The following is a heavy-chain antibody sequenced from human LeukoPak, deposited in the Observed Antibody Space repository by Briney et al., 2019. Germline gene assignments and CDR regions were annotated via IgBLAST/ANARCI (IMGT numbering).Heavy chain of an antibody. D-gene: IGHD3-10*01. Sequence: GGSLRLSCAASGFTFSRYWMSWVRQAPGKGLEWMADINQAGSEKFYVDSVKGRFTISRDNAKISLYLQMNSLRAEDTAVYYCARVTPGGVGSFDYWGQGTLVTVSS. J-gene: IGHJ4*02. CDR1: GFTFSRYW. CDR2: INQAGSEK. V-gene: IGHV3-7*01. CDR3: ARVTPGGVGSFDY.